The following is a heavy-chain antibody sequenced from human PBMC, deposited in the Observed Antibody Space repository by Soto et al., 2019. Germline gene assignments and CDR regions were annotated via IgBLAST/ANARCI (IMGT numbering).Heavy chain of an antibody. Sequence: GGPLRLSCAASGFTFSSYGMHWVRQAPGKGLEWVAVIWYDVSNKYYADSVKGRFTISRDNSKNTLYLQMNSLRAEDTAVYYCARGNLVTDPPLGYYGMEVWGQGTRVTFSS. D-gene: IGHD2-21*02. CDR2: IWYDVSNK. CDR1: GFTFSSYG. V-gene: IGHV3-33*01. J-gene: IGHJ6*02. CDR3: ARGNLVTDPPLGYYGMEV.